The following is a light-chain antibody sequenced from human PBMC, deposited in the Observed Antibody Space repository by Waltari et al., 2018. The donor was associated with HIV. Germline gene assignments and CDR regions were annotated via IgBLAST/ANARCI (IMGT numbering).Light chain of an antibody. J-gene: IGLJ2*01. V-gene: IGLV2-8*01. CDR1: SSDVGGYNY. CDR3: SSYAGSNNVV. CDR2: EVS. Sequence: QSALTQPPSASGSPGQSVTISCTGTSSDVGGYNYVSWYQQHPGKAPKLMIYEVSKRPSGVPDRFSGCKSGNTASRTVSGLQAEDEADYYCSSYAGSNNVVFGGGTKLTVL.